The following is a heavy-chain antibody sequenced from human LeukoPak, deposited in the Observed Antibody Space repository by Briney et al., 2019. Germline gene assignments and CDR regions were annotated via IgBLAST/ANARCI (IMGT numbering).Heavy chain of an antibody. CDR2: ISSSSSYI. J-gene: IGHJ3*01. CDR1: GFTFSSYT. V-gene: IGHV3-21*06. Sequence: GGSLRLSCAASGFTFSSYTMNWVRQAPGKGPEWVSSISSSSSYIYYADSVKGRFTISRDNAKNSLYLQMNSLRAEDTAVYYCARDTYDILTGYYKWAFWGQGTMVTVSS. D-gene: IGHD3-9*01. CDR3: ARDTYDILTGYYKWAF.